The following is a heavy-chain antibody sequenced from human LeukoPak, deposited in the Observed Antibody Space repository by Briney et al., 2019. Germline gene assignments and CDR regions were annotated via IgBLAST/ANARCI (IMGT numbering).Heavy chain of an antibody. Sequence: ASVTVSCTASGYTFTGYYMHWVRQAPGQGLEWMGWINPKSGGTNYAQKFQGRVTMTRDTSISTAYMELSRLRSDDTAVYYCARDLDGMDVWGKGTTVTVSS. J-gene: IGHJ6*04. D-gene: IGHD3-3*01. CDR3: ARDLDGMDV. CDR1: GYTFTGYY. CDR2: INPKSGGT. V-gene: IGHV1-2*02.